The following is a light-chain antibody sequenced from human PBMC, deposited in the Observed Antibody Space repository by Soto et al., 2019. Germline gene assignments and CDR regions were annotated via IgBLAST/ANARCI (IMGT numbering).Light chain of an antibody. V-gene: IGLV2-14*01. Sequence: QSALTQPASVSGSPGQSIAISCTGTSSDVGGYNYVSWYQQHPGKAPKLMIYEVSNRPSGVSTRFSASKSGNTASLTISGLQAEDEADYYCSSYTSSNTLVFGGGTQLTVL. CDR3: SSYTSSNTLV. CDR2: EVS. J-gene: IGLJ2*01. CDR1: SSDVGGYNY.